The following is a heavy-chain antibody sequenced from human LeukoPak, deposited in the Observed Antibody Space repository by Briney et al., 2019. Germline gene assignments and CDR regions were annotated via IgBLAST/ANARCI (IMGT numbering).Heavy chain of an antibody. J-gene: IGHJ4*02. D-gene: IGHD7-27*01. CDR2: ISSSGSST. Sequence: PGGSLRLSCAASAFTFSNYAMNWVRQAPGKGLEWVSAISSSGSSTYYADSVKGRFTISRDNSKNTLYLQMNSLRAEDTAVYYCAKDGPDSWGYSDYWGQGTLVTVSS. CDR1: AFTFSNYA. V-gene: IGHV3-23*01. CDR3: AKDGPDSWGYSDY.